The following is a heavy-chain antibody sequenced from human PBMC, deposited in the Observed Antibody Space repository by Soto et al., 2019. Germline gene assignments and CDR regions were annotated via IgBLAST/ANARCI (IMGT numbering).Heavy chain of an antibody. J-gene: IGHJ4*02. Sequence: PGGSLRLSCAASGFTFGSYGMHWVRQAPGKGLEWVAVISYDGSNKYYADSVRGRFAISRDNSNNMLYLQMNSLGAEDTAVYYCANIRNVVYAHNAYWGQGTLVTVSS. CDR2: ISYDGSNK. CDR3: ANIRNVVYAHNAY. V-gene: IGHV3-30*18. CDR1: GFTFGSYG. D-gene: IGHD2-8*02.